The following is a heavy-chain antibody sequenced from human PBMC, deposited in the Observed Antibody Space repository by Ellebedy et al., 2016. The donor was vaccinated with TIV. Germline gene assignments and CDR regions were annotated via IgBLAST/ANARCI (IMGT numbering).Heavy chain of an antibody. D-gene: IGHD1-26*01. CDR1: GYTFTNYY. CDR3: GSGMTHPWFYIDV. CDR2: ITPRGEST. V-gene: IGHV1-46*03. Sequence: ASVKVSXKASGYTFTNYYVHWLRQAPGQGLEWMGIITPRGESTTYAQKFQGRVTMTRDTSTDTAYMELSSLRSDDTAVYYCGSGMTHPWFYIDVWGQGTTVTVS. J-gene: IGHJ6*03.